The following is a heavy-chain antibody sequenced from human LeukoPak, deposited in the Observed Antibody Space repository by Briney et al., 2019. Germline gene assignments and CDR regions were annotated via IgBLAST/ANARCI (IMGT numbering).Heavy chain of an antibody. CDR2: IYYSGST. CDR1: GGSVSSGSYY. D-gene: IGHD1-26*01. V-gene: IGHV4-61*03. Sequence: SETLSLTCTVSGGSVSSGSYYWSWIRQPPGKGLEWIGYIYYSGSTNYNPPLKSRVTISVDTSKNHFSLKLSSVTAADTAVYYCARGAAIGSYYHYWGQGTLVTVSS. J-gene: IGHJ4*02. CDR3: ARGAAIGSYYHY.